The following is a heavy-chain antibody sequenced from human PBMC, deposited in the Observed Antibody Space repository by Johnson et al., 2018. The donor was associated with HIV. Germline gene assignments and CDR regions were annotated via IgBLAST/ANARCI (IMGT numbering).Heavy chain of an antibody. CDR1: GFTFSSYA. Sequence: QVQLVESGGGLVQPGRSLRLSCAASGFTFSSYAMHWVRQAPGKGLEWVAFIQYDGSNKYYADSVKGRFTISRDNSRNTLFLQMNSLRVEDTAVYYCANYRGWFGEESTFDIWGQGTVVTVSS. CDR2: IQYDGSNK. CDR3: ANYRGWFGEESTFDI. V-gene: IGHV3-30-3*01. J-gene: IGHJ3*02. D-gene: IGHD3-10*01.